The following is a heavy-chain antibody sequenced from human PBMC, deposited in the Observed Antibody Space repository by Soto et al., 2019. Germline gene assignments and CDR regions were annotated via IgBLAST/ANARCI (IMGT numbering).Heavy chain of an antibody. D-gene: IGHD6-19*01. CDR3: ARIPYSSASFDY. Sequence: KTSETLSLTCTVSGVSISSVSISVNYWSWIRQSPGKGLEWIGSVHYSGSTTYHPSLKSRVTISVDTSKNQFSLRLRSVTAADTAVYYCARIPYSSASFDYWGQGNLVTVSS. J-gene: IGHJ4*02. CDR2: VHYSGST. CDR1: GVSISSVSISVNY. V-gene: IGHV4-61*08.